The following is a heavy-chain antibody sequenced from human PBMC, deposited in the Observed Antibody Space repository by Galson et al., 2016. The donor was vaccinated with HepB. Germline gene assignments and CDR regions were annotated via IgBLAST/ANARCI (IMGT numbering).Heavy chain of an antibody. J-gene: IGHJ1*01. D-gene: IGHD6-13*01. CDR2: ISSGGTT. CDR1: GFTFNIYA. CDR3: AKDRDSNWYEKYFQH. V-gene: IGHV3-23*01. Sequence: SLRLSCAASGFTFNIYAMSWVRLAPGKGLELVSAISSGGTTYYADSVKGRFTISRDNSKNTLSLQMNRLRAEDTAVYYCAKDRDSNWYEKYFQHWGQGTLVTVSS.